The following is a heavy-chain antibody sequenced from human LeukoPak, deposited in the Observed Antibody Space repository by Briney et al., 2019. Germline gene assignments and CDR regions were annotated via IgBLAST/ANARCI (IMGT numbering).Heavy chain of an antibody. V-gene: IGHV4-30-2*01. CDR2: IYHSGST. Sequence: SQTLSLTCAVSGGSISSGGYSWSWIRQPPGKGLEWIGYIYHSGSTYYNPSLKSRVTISVDRSKNQFSLKLSSVTAADTAVYYCARGSSGYEKVFDYWSQGTLVTVSS. J-gene: IGHJ4*02. CDR1: GGSISSGGYS. D-gene: IGHD3-22*01. CDR3: ARGSSGYEKVFDY.